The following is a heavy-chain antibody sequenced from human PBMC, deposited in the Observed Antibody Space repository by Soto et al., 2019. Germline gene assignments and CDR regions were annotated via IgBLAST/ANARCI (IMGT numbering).Heavy chain of an antibody. J-gene: IGHJ6*02. CDR3: ARELVPPYAPTKYYGMDV. Sequence: EVQLLESGGGLVQPGGSLRLSCAASGFTFSSYATSWVRQAPGKGLEWVSGISGSGGSTYYADSVKGRFTISRDNSKNSLYLQMNSLRAEDTAVYYCARELVPPYAPTKYYGMDVWGQGTTVTVSS. CDR2: ISGSGGST. D-gene: IGHD2-2*01. CDR1: GFTFSSYA. V-gene: IGHV3-23*01.